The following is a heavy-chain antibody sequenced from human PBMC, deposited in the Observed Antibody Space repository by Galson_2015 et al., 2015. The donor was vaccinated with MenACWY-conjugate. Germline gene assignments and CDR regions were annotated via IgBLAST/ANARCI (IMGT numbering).Heavy chain of an antibody. CDR3: ARQGFGSSSLDY. Sequence: QSGAEVKKPGESLKISCKGSGYTFTSNWLGWVRQMHGKGLEWMGIIYPGDSDTRYTPSFQGHVTISADKSINTAYLQWGSLEASDTAMYYCARQGFGSSSLDYWGQGTLVTVSS. V-gene: IGHV5-51*01. D-gene: IGHD6-6*01. CDR2: IYPGDSDT. J-gene: IGHJ4*02. CDR1: GYTFTSNW.